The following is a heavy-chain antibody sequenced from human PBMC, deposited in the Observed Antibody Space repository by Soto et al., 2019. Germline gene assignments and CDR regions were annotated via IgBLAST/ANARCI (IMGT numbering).Heavy chain of an antibody. D-gene: IGHD2-15*01. V-gene: IGHV5-51*01. Sequence: PGESLKSSCKGSEYSFTSYWIGGVCRMPGKGLEWMGIIYPGDSDTRYSPSFQGQVTISADKSISTAYLQWSSLKASDTAMYYCARQGGYCSGGSCYFRYYGMDVWGQGTTVTVSS. CDR3: ARQGGYCSGGSCYFRYYGMDV. CDR2: IYPGDSDT. CDR1: EYSFTSYW. J-gene: IGHJ6*02.